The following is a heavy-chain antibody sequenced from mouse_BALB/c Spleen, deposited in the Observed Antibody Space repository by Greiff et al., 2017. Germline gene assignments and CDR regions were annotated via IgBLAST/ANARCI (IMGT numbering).Heavy chain of an antibody. CDR3: NDGGYAMDD. CDR2: IDPENGDT. CDR1: GFNIKDYY. J-gene: IGHJ4*01. Sequence: VQLQQSGAELVRSGASVKLSCTASGFNIKDYYMHWVKQRPEQGLEWIGWIDPENGDTEYAPKFQGKATMTADTSSNTAYLQLSSLTSEDTAVYYCNDGGYAMDDWGQGTSVTVSS. V-gene: IGHV14-4*02.